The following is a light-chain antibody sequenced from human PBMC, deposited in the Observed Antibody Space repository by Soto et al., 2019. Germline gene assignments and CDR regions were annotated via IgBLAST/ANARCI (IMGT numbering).Light chain of an antibody. Sequence: EIVMTHSQATLSVSPVDRATLXLRASQTVRSNLAWYQQKAGQAPRVLIHGASTRATGIPARFSGSGSGTEFTLTISSLQSEDFAFYYCQQYNDWPRTFSQGTKVDIK. V-gene: IGKV3-15*01. CDR2: GAS. CDR3: QQYNDWPRT. CDR1: QTVRSN. J-gene: IGKJ1*01.